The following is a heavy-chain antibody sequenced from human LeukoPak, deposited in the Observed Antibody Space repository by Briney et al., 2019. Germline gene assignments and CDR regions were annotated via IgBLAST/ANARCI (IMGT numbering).Heavy chain of an antibody. CDR3: ARARIAVSGTGDY. J-gene: IGHJ4*02. CDR2: IIPILGIA. CDR1: GGTFSSYA. D-gene: IGHD6-19*01. V-gene: IGHV1-69*04. Sequence: SVKVSCKASGGTFSSYAISWVRQAPGQGLEWMGRIIPILGIANYAQKFQGRVTITADKSTSTAYMELSSLRSEDTAVYYCARARIAVSGTGDYWGQGTLVTVSS.